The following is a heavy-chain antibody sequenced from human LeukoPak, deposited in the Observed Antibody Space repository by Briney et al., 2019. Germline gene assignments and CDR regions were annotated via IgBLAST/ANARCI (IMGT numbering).Heavy chain of an antibody. V-gene: IGHV3-30*18. CDR3: AKDRFGEYHPFDY. CDR1: GFTVSSNY. CDR2: ISYDGSNK. J-gene: IGHJ4*02. D-gene: IGHD3-10*01. Sequence: PGGSLRLSCAASGFTVSSNYVGWVRQAPGKGLEWVAVISYDGSNKYYADSVKGRFTISRDNSKNTLHLQMNSLRPEDTAVYYCAKDRFGEYHPFDYWGQGTRVTVSS.